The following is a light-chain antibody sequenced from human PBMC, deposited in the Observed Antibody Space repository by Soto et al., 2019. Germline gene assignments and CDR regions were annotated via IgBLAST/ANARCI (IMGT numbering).Light chain of an antibody. CDR1: QTISSW. CDR2: KAS. V-gene: IGKV1-5*03. CDR3: QQSYSTPWT. J-gene: IGKJ1*01. Sequence: DIQISQSPSTVSGSVGDRVTITCRASQTISSWLAWYQQKPGKAPKLLIYKASTLKSGVPSRFSGSGSGTEFTLTISSLQPEDFATYYCQQSYSTPWTFGQGTKVDIK.